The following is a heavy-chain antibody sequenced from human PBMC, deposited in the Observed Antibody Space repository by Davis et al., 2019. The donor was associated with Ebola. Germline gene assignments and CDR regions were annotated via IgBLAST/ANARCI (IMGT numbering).Heavy chain of an antibody. V-gene: IGHV3-48*02. Sequence: GESLKISCAATGFTFSSHSMKWVRQAPGKGLEWVSHISSSGITIHYSDSVKGRFTISRDNAQNSVYLQMNSLRDEDTAVYYCTRDEDYDFWSGPLYYYGMDVWGQGTTVTVSS. CDR1: GFTFSSHS. D-gene: IGHD3-3*01. CDR2: ISSSGITI. J-gene: IGHJ6*02. CDR3: TRDEDYDFWSGPLYYYGMDV.